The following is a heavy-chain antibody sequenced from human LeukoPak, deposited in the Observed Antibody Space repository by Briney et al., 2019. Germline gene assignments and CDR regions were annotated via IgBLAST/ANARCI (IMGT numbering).Heavy chain of an antibody. V-gene: IGHV3-66*01. CDR3: AREDNVKYYFDY. Sequence: GGSLRLSCAASGFTFSTYWMHWVRQAPGKGLEWVSVIYSGGSTYYADSVKGRFTVSRDNSKNTLYLQMNSLRAEDTAVYYCAREDNVKYYFDYWGQGTLVTVSS. D-gene: IGHD1-14*01. J-gene: IGHJ4*02. CDR2: IYSGGST. CDR1: GFTFSTYW.